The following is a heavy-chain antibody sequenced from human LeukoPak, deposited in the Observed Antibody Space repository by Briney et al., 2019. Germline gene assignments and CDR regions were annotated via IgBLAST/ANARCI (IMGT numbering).Heavy chain of an antibody. J-gene: IGHJ6*02. Sequence: GGSLRLSCAASGFTFSSYSMNWVRQAPGKGLEWVSSISSSSNYIYYADSVKGRFTISRDNSKNTLYLQMNSLRAEDTAVYYCAREDIVVVVAANGMDVWGQGTTVTVSS. D-gene: IGHD2-15*01. CDR1: GFTFSSYS. CDR3: AREDIVVVVAANGMDV. CDR2: ISSSSNYI. V-gene: IGHV3-21*01.